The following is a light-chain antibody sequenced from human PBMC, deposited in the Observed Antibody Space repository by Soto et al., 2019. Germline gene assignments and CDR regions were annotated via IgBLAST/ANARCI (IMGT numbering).Light chain of an antibody. J-gene: IGLJ1*01. CDR1: SSDVGAYNY. CDR2: DVS. V-gene: IGLV2-14*03. Sequence: QSALTQPASVSGSPGQSITISCTGTSSDVGAYNYVSWYQQYPGKAPKLIIFDVSNRPSGVSNRLSGSKSGNTASLTISGLQAEDEADYYCLSYTSSDTYVFGTGT. CDR3: LSYTSSDTYV.